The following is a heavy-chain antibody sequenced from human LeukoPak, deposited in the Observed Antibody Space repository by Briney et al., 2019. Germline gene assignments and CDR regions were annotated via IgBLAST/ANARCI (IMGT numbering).Heavy chain of an antibody. J-gene: IGHJ6*03. CDR3: AKPGFCSGSDYYYMDV. CDR2: ISGSGGST. D-gene: IGHD3-3*01. CDR1: GFTFSSYA. V-gene: IGHV3-23*01. Sequence: PGGSLRLSCAASGFTFSSYAMSWVRQAPGKGLEWVSAISGSGGSTYYADSVKGRFTISRDNSKNTLYLQMNSLRAEDTAVYYCAKPGFCSGSDYYYMDVWGKGTTVTVSS.